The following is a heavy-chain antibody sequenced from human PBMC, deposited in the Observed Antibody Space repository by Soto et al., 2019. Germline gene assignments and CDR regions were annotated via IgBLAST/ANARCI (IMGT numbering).Heavy chain of an antibody. CDR3: ARLIGNSWLAS. CDR2: TYYRSKWDD. J-gene: IGHJ5*01. V-gene: IGHV6-1*01. CDR1: GDSVSTNSAT. Sequence: SQTLSLSCAISGDSVSTNSATWDWIRQSPSRGLEWLGRTYYRSKWDDDYAASVKGRININPDTSNNQVSLHLDSVTPDYTAVYYCARLIGNSWLASWGQGTLVTVSS. D-gene: IGHD2-8*01.